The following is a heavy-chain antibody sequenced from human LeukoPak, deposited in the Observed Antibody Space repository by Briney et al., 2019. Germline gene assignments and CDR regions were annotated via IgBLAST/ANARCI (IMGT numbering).Heavy chain of an antibody. CDR3: ARGLSLGDYGSGSYYYNWFDP. CDR2: INHSGST. Sequence: SETLSLTCAVYGGSFSGYYWSWIRQPPGKGLEWIGEINHSGSTNCNPSLKSRVTISVDTSKNQFSLKLSSVTAADTAVYYCARGLSLGDYGSGSYYYNWFDPWGQGTLVTVSS. J-gene: IGHJ5*02. CDR1: GGSFSGYY. V-gene: IGHV4-34*01. D-gene: IGHD3-10*01.